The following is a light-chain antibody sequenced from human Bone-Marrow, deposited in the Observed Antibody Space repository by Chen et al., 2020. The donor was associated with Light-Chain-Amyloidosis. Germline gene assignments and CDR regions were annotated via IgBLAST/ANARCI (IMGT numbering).Light chain of an antibody. V-gene: IGLV3-25*03. Sequence: SYELTQPPSVSVSPGQTARITCSGDDLPTKYAYWYQQKPGQAPVLVIHRDTERPSGISVRFTGTSSGTTATLTISGGRAEDEADYDCESADSSGTYEGIFGGGTKLTVL. CDR3: ESADSSGTYEGI. CDR1: DLPTKY. CDR2: RDT. J-gene: IGLJ2*01.